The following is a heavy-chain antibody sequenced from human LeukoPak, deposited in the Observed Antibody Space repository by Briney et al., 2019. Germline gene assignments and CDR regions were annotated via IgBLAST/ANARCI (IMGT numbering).Heavy chain of an antibody. CDR3: ARGDKKENLSGPSGYFDP. V-gene: IGHV1-2*02. D-gene: IGHD3-10*01. CDR2: INPNSGGT. Sequence: ASVKVSCKASGYTFTGYYMHWVRQAPGQGLEWMGWINPNSGGTNYAQKFQGRVTMTRDTSVNAVYMELNSLRSDDTAVYYCARGDKKENLSGPSGYFDPWVQGTLVTVSS. CDR1: GYTFTGYY. J-gene: IGHJ5*02.